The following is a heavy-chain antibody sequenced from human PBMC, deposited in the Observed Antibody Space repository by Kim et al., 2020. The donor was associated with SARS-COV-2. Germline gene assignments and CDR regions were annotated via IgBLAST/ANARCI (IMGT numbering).Heavy chain of an antibody. D-gene: IGHD3-10*01. CDR2: IYPGDSDT. CDR1: GYNFPSYW. J-gene: IGHJ4*02. CDR3: ARSAGPYEYYFDY. V-gene: IGHV5-51*01. Sequence: GESLKISCKGPGYNFPSYWIGWVRQMPGKGLEWMGIIYPGDSDTRYSPSFQGQVPISADKSTTTAYLQWSSLKASDTAMYYCARSAGPYEYYFDYWGQGTLVTVSS.